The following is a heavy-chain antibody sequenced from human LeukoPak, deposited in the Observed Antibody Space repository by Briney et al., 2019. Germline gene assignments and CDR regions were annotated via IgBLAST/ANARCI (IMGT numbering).Heavy chain of an antibody. V-gene: IGHV3-23*01. D-gene: IGHD3-9*01. CDR3: AKATYYDILTGYKPDAFGI. CDR1: GFTFSSYA. Sequence: PGGSLRLSCAASGFTFSSYAMSWVRQAPGKGLEWVSAISGSGGSTYYADSVKGRFTISRGNSKNTLYLQMNSLRAEDTAVYYCAKATYYDILTGYKPDAFGIWGQGTMVTVSS. CDR2: ISGSGGST. J-gene: IGHJ3*02.